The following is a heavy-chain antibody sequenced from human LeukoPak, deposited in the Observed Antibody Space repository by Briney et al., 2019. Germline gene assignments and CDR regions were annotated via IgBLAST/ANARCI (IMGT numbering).Heavy chain of an antibody. J-gene: IGHJ5*02. CDR3: AIDDCSSISCYHNWFDP. D-gene: IGHD2-2*01. V-gene: IGHV3-7*01. Sequence: AGGSLRLSCAASGFTFSSYWMSWVRQAPGKGLEWVANIRQDGSEKYYVDSVKGRFTISRDNAKNSLYLQMNSLRAEDTAVYYCAIDDCSSISCYHNWFDPWGQGTLVAVSS. CDR2: IRQDGSEK. CDR1: GFTFSSYW.